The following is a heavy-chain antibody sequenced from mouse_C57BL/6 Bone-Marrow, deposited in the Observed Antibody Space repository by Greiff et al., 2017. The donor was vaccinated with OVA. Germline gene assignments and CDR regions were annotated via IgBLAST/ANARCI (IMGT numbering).Heavy chain of an antibody. CDR1: GFTFSSYG. D-gene: IGHD1-3*01. J-gene: IGHJ3*01. CDR2: ISSGGSYT. V-gene: IGHV5-6*01. CDR3: ARRLKAFAY. Sequence: EVHLVESGGDLVKPGGSLKLSCAASGFTFSSYGMSWVRQTPDKRLEWVATISSGGSYTYYPDSVKGRFTISRDNAKNTLYLHMSSLKSEDTAMYYCARRLKAFAYWGQGTLVTVSA.